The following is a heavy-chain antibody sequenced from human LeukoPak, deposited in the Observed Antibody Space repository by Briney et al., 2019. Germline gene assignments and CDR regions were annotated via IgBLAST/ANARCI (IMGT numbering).Heavy chain of an antibody. J-gene: IGHJ4*02. D-gene: IGHD6-19*01. Sequence: ASVKVSCNASGATFSIYAISWVRHAPGQGLEWMGGIIPIFGTGNYAQKFQGRVTITADDSTTTAYMELSSLTYEDTAVYYCARGGSGWSFDSWGQGTLVTVSS. V-gene: IGHV1-69*13. CDR2: IIPIFGTG. CDR3: ARGGSGWSFDS. CDR1: GATFSIYA.